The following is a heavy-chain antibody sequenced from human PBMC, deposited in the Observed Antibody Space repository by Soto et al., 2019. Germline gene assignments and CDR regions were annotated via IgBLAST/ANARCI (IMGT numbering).Heavy chain of an antibody. CDR2: INHSGST. D-gene: IGHD2-21*02. Sequence: PSETLSLTCAVYGGSFSGYYWSWIRQPPGKGLEWIGEINHSGSTNYNPSLKSRVTISVDTSKNQFSLKLSSVTAADTAVYYCARGTPCGGDCYRWFDPWGLGTLVTVS. CDR1: GGSFSGYY. J-gene: IGHJ5*02. V-gene: IGHV4-34*01. CDR3: ARGTPCGGDCYRWFDP.